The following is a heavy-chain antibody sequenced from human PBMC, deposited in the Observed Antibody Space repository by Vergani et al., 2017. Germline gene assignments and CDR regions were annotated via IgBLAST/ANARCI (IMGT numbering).Heavy chain of an antibody. J-gene: IGHJ6*03. Sequence: VQLVESGGGLVKPGGSLRLSCAASGFTFSDYYMSWIRQAPGKGLEWVSYISSSGSTIYYADSVKGRFTISRDNAKNSLYLQMNSLRAEDTAGYYCARLAYEYSSSVGWDYYYMDVWGKGTTVTVPS. CDR2: ISSSGSTI. CDR1: GFTFSDYY. D-gene: IGHD6-6*01. V-gene: IGHV3-11*01. CDR3: ARLAYEYSSSVGWDYYYMDV.